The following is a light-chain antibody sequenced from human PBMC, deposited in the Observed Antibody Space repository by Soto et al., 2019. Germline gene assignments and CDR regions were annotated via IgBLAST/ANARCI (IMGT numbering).Light chain of an antibody. V-gene: IGKV3-15*01. CDR3: QQYNNWPPA. Sequence: EIVMTQSPAPLSVSPGERATLSCRASQSVSSNLAWYQQKPGQAPRLLIYDASNRATDISANFSGSGSGTEFTLTISSLQSEDFAVYYCQQYNNWPPAFGQGTKVEIK. CDR2: DAS. J-gene: IGKJ1*01. CDR1: QSVSSN.